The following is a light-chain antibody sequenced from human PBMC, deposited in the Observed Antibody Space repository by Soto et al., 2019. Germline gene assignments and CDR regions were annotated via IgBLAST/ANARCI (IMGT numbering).Light chain of an antibody. CDR2: DAS. CDR1: QDISNY. CDR3: KQYDNRPRVYT. V-gene: IGKV1-33*01. J-gene: IGKJ2*01. Sequence: DIQMTQSPSSLSASVGDRVTITCQASQDISNYLNWYQQKPGKAPKLLIYDASNLETGVPSRFSGSGYGTDFTFTISSMQPEDSATKYSKQYDNRPRVYTFGQGNKLEIK.